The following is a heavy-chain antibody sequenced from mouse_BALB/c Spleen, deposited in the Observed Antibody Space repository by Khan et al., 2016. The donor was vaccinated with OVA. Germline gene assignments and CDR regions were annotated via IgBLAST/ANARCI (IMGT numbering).Heavy chain of an antibody. D-gene: IGHD2-1*01. V-gene: IGHV14-3*02. CDR3: ATRYGNPFAY. CDR1: GFKIKDTY. J-gene: IGHJ3*01. Sequence: EVQLQESGAELMKPGASVMLSCTASGFKIKDTYMHWVKQRPEQGLVWIGRIDPANGNTKYDPTFQGKATITADTSSNTAYLQFSSLTSEDTAVYYCATRYGNPFAYWGQGTLVTVSA. CDR2: IDPANGNT.